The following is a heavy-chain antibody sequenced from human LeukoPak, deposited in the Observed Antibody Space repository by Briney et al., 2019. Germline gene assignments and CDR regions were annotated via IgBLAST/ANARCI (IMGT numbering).Heavy chain of an antibody. CDR2: INHSGST. Sequence: SETLSLTCAVYGGSFSGYYWSWIRQPPGKGLEWIGEINHSGSTNYNPSLKSRVTISVDTSKNQFSLKLSSVTAADTAVYYCARGITIGRYYYYYYMDVWGKGTTVTVSS. D-gene: IGHD3-10*01. J-gene: IGHJ6*03. CDR3: ARGITIGRYYYYYYMDV. CDR1: GGSFSGYY. V-gene: IGHV4-34*01.